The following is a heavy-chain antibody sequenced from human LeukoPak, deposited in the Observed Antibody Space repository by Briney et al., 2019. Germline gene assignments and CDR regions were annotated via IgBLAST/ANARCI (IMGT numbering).Heavy chain of an antibody. CDR1: GFTFSSYS. J-gene: IGHJ4*02. Sequence: MTGGSLRLSCAASGFTFSSYSMNWVRQAPGKGPEWVSSISSSSSYIYYADSVKGRFTISRDNAKNSLYLQMNSLRAEDTAVYYCARRAGAYSHPYDYWGQGTLVTVSS. CDR3: ARRAGAYSHPYDY. V-gene: IGHV3-21*01. CDR2: ISSSSSYI. D-gene: IGHD4/OR15-4a*01.